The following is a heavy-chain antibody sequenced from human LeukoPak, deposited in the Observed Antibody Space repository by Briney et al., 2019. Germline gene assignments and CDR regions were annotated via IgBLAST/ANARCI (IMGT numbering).Heavy chain of an antibody. J-gene: IGHJ3*02. D-gene: IGHD3-22*01. Sequence: SETLSLTCTVSGGSISSYYWSWIRQPPGKGLEWIGYIYYSGSTNYNPSLKSRVTISVDTSKNQFSLKLSSVTAADTAVYYCARPRNRLLRIDAFDIWGQGTMVTVSS. V-gene: IGHV4-59*08. CDR3: ARPRNRLLRIDAFDI. CDR2: IYYSGST. CDR1: GGSISSYY.